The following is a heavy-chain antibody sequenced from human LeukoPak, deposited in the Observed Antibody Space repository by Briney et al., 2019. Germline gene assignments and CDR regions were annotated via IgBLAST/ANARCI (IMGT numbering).Heavy chain of an antibody. CDR2: ISGSGGST. D-gene: IGHD2-2*01. CDR3: AKDLISGFAAARIDY. Sequence: PGGSLRLSYAATGFTFSSYAMSWVRQAPGKGLDLVSAISGSGGSTYYVVSVKGRFTISRDNSKNTLYLQMNSVRAEDTAVYYCAKDLISGFAAARIDYWGQGTLVTVSS. CDR1: GFTFSSYA. V-gene: IGHV3-23*01. J-gene: IGHJ4*02.